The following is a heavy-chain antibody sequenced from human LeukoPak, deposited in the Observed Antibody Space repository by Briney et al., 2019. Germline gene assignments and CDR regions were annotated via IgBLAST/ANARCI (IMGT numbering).Heavy chain of an antibody. D-gene: IGHD2-21*02. J-gene: IGHJ4*02. CDR2: IYYSGST. V-gene: IGHV4-39*01. Sequence: SETLSLTCTVSGGSICSSSYYWGWIRQPPGRGLEWIGSIYYSGSTYYNPSLKSRVTISVDTSKNQFSLKLSSVTAADTAAYYCARLGVTAAGPQDYWGQGTLVTVSS. CDR3: ARLGVTAAGPQDY. CDR1: GGSICSSSYY.